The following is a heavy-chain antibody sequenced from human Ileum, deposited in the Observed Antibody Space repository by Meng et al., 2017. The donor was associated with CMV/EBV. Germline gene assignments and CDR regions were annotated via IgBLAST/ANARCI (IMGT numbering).Heavy chain of an antibody. D-gene: IGHD5-12*01. CDR3: AIVRAYGGWFDP. CDR1: GGTFSSYA. CDR2: IIPIFGTA. V-gene: IGHV1-69*05. J-gene: IGHJ5*02. Sequence: SVKVSCKASGGTFSSYAISWVRQAPGQGLEWMGGIIPIFGTANYAQKFQGRLTLTTNTSTSTVYMDLNSLRSEDTAVYYCAIVRAYGGWFDPWGQGTLVTVSS.